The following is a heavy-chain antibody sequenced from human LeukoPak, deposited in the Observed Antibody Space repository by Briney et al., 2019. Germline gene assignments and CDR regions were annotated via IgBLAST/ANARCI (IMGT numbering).Heavy chain of an antibody. CDR2: IKSKTDGGTT. CDR3: TTSSPDYGDYSF. J-gene: IGHJ4*02. D-gene: IGHD4-17*01. Sequence: GGSLRLSCAASGFTFSNAWMSWVRQAPGKGLEWVGRIKSKTDGGTTDYAAPVKGRFTISRDDSKNTLYLQMNSLKTEDTAVYYCTTSSPDYGDYSFWGQGTLVTVSS. CDR1: GFTFSNAW. V-gene: IGHV3-15*01.